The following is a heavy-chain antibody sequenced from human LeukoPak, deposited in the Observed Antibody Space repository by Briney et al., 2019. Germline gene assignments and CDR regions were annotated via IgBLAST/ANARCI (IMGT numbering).Heavy chain of an antibody. CDR2: ARNKANSYSI. D-gene: IGHD1-26*01. J-gene: IGHJ4*02. V-gene: IGHV3-72*01. Sequence: GGSLRLSCAASGFTFSDHFMDWVRQAPGKGLEWVGRARNKANSYSIEYAASVQGRFTISRDDSKTSVYLQMNSLKSEDTAVYYCAREAASSGSYFIYYYDYWGQGTLVTVSS. CDR3: AREAASSGSYFIYYYDY. CDR1: GFTFSDHF.